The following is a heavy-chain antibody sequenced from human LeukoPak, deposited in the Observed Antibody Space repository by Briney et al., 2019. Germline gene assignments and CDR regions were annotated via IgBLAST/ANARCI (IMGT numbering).Heavy chain of an antibody. V-gene: IGHV4-31*03. Sequence: IPSETLSLTCTVSGGSISSGGYYWSWIRQHPGKGLEWIAYIYYSGSTYYNPSLKSRVTISVDTSKNQFSLKLSTVTAADTAVYYCAREPLGPDSSGFYFDYWGQGTLVTVSS. CDR2: IYYSGST. J-gene: IGHJ4*02. CDR1: GGSISSGGYY. CDR3: AREPLGPDSSGFYFDY. D-gene: IGHD3-22*01.